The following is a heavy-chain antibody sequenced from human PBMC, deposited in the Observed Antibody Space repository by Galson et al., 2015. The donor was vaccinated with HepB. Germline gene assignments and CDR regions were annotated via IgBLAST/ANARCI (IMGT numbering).Heavy chain of an antibody. D-gene: IGHD3-22*01. CDR3: ARDYYYDSSGYYHDFDY. J-gene: IGHJ4*02. Sequence: SVKVSCKASGYTFTSYGISWVRQAPGQGLEWMGWISAYNGNTNYAQKLQGRVTMTTDTSTSTAYMELRSLRSDDTAVYYCARDYYYDSSGYYHDFDYWGQGTLVTVSS. CDR2: ISAYNGNT. CDR1: GYTFTSYG. V-gene: IGHV1-18*04.